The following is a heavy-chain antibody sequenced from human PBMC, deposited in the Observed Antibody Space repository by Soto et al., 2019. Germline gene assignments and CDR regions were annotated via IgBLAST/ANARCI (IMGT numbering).Heavy chain of an antibody. D-gene: IGHD6-13*01. CDR2: ISYDGSHK. CDR1: GFTFSSFA. CDR3: ARDRRQQLVPLDY. V-gene: IGHV3-30-3*01. J-gene: IGHJ4*02. Sequence: LRLSCAASGFTFSSFAMHWVRQAPGKGLEWVSAISYDGSHKYYADSVKGRFTISRDNSKNTLYLQMNSLRPEDRAVYYCARDRRQQLVPLDYWGQGTLVTVSS.